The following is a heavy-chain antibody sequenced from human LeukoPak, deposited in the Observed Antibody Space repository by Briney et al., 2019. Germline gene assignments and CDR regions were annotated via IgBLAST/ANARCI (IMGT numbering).Heavy chain of an antibody. CDR3: AGTTGPRGRYYFDY. CDR2: ISSSGSAI. V-gene: IGHV3-48*03. Sequence: GGSLRLSCAASGFIFSSYEMNWVRQAPGKGLEWVSYISSSGSAIYYADSVKGRFTISRDNAKNSLYLQMNSLRAEDTAVYYCAGTTGPRGRYYFDYWGQGTLVTVSS. CDR1: GFIFSSYE. J-gene: IGHJ4*02. D-gene: IGHD1-1*01.